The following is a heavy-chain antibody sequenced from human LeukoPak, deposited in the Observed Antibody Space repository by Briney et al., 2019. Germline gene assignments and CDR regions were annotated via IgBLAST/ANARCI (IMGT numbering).Heavy chain of an antibody. CDR2: ISSSVNTI. D-gene: IGHD6-19*01. Sequence: GGSLRLSCAASGFTFSDYYMSWIRQAPGKGLEWISYISSSVNTIYADSVKGRFTISRDNAKNSLYPQMDSLRAEDTAVYYCARDGVVAGVDYWGQGTLVTVSS. CDR1: GFTFSDYY. V-gene: IGHV3-11*01. CDR3: ARDGVVAGVDY. J-gene: IGHJ4*02.